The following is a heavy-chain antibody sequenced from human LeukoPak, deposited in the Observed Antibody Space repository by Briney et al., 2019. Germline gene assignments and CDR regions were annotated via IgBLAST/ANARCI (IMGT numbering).Heavy chain of an antibody. Sequence: SEALSLTCTVSGGSISSYYWSWIRQPPGKGLEWIGYIYYSGSTNYNPSLKSRVTISVDTSKNQFSLKLSSVTAADTAVYYCARVRASGSYYVYWFDPWGQGTLVTVSS. D-gene: IGHD1-26*01. CDR3: ARVRASGSYYVYWFDP. V-gene: IGHV4-59*01. J-gene: IGHJ5*02. CDR1: GGSISSYY. CDR2: IYYSGST.